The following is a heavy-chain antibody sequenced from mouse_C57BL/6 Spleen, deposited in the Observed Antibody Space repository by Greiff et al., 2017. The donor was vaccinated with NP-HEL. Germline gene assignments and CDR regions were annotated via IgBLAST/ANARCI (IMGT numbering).Heavy chain of an antibody. CDR3: ARWDGSSYAMYC. J-gene: IGHJ4*01. CDR1: GYAFSSSW. CDR2: IYPGDGDT. Sequence: QVQLQQSGPELVKPGASVKISCKASGYAFSSSWMNWVKQRPGQGLEWIGRIYPGDGDTNYNGKFKGKATLTADKSSSTAYMQLSSLTSEDSAVYFCARWDGSSYAMYCWGQGTSVTVSS. D-gene: IGHD1-1*01. V-gene: IGHV1-82*01.